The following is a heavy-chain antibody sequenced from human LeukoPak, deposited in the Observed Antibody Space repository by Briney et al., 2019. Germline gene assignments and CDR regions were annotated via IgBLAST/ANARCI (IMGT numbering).Heavy chain of an antibody. D-gene: IGHD2-2*01. V-gene: IGHV3-7*03. CDR2: IKQDGSEK. CDR3: ARATSSRIYYFDY. Sequence: GGSLGLSCAASGFTFSRHWMSWVRQAPGKGLEWVANIKQDGSEKYYVDSVKGRFTISRDNAKNSLYLQMNSLRAEDTAVYYCARATSSRIYYFDYWGQGTLVTVSS. J-gene: IGHJ4*02. CDR1: GFTFSRHW.